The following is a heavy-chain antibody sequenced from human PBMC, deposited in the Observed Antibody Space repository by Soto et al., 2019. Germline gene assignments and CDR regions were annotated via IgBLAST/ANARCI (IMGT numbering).Heavy chain of an antibody. CDR2: INPNSGGT. CDR3: ARDGSRYGGYDY. J-gene: IGHJ4*02. CDR1: GYAFTGYY. D-gene: IGHD5-12*01. Sequence: ASVKVSCKASGYAFTGYYMHWVRQAPGQGLEWMGWINPNSGGTNYAQKFQGRVTMTRDTSISTAYMELSRLRSDDTAVYYCARDGSRYGGYDYWGQGTLVTVSS. V-gene: IGHV1-2*02.